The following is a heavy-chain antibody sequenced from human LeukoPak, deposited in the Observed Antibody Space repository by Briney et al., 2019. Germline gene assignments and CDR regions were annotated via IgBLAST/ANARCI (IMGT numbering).Heavy chain of an antibody. Sequence: VASVKVSCKASGYTFTGYYMHWVRQAPGQGLEWMGWINPNSGGTNYAQKFQGRVTMTRDTSISTACMELSRLRSDDTAVYYCARAEVTNYYYYYGMDVWGQGTTVTVSS. D-gene: IGHD4-17*01. J-gene: IGHJ6*02. CDR2: INPNSGGT. CDR1: GYTFTGYY. CDR3: ARAEVTNYYYYYGMDV. V-gene: IGHV1-2*02.